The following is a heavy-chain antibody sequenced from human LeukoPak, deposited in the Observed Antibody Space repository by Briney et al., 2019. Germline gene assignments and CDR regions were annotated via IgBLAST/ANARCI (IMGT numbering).Heavy chain of an antibody. D-gene: IGHD1-1*01. CDR1: GGSISSYY. CDR2: IYYSGST. CDR3: ARGLANNDFDY. J-gene: IGHJ4*02. V-gene: IGHV4-59*01. Sequence: PSETLSLTCTVSGGSISSYYWSWIRQPPGKGLEWIGYIYYSGSTNYNPSLKSRVTISVDTSKNQFSLELSSVTAADTAVYYCARGLANNDFDYWGQGTLVTVSS.